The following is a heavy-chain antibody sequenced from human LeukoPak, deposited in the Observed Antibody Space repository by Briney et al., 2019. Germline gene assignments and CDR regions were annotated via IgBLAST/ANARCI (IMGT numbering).Heavy chain of an antibody. CDR3: AKDGDLREHNYYWHLDV. V-gene: IGHV3-23*01. D-gene: IGHD3-16*01. J-gene: IGHJ6*03. CDR1: GFTFSNFA. CDR2: IDGSSGRT. Sequence: PGGSLRLSCVVSGFTFSNFAMTWVRQAPGAGLEWVSTIDGSSGRTWYADSVRGRFTISRDNSKDTLYMEMHSLRAEDTAEYYCAKDGDLREHNYYWHLDVWGKGTTVTVSS.